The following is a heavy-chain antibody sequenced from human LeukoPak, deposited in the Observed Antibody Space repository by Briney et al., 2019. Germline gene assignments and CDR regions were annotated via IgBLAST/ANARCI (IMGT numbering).Heavy chain of an antibody. CDR1: GFTFSSYW. J-gene: IGHJ6*03. CDR3: ARGLSSSRLHYMDV. Sequence: GGSLRLSCAASGFTFSSYWMHWVRQAPGKGLVWVSRINTDGSSTSYADSVKGRFTISRDNAKNTLYLQMNSLRAEDTAVYYCARGLSSSRLHYMDVWGKGTTVTVSS. CDR2: INTDGSST. V-gene: IGHV3-74*01. D-gene: IGHD6-13*01.